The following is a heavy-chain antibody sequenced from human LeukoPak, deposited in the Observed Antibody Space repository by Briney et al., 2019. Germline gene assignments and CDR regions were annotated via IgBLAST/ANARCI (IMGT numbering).Heavy chain of an antibody. V-gene: IGHV4-59*01. CDR1: GGSISSYY. CDR3: ARINFYDSSLDY. Sequence: PSETLSLTCTVSGGSISSYYWSWIRQPPGKGLEWIGYIYYTGSTNYNPSLKSRVTISVDTSKNQFSLNLSSVTAADTAVYYCARINFYDSSLDYWGQGTLVTVSS. J-gene: IGHJ4*02. D-gene: IGHD3-22*01. CDR2: IYYTGST.